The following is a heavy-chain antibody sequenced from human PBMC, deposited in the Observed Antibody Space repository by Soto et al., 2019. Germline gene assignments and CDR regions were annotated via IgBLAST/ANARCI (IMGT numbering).Heavy chain of an antibody. CDR2: IFWDGDR. D-gene: IGHD2-21*01. CDR1: EFSLSTDGVG. Sequence: SGPTLVNPTQTLTLTCSFSEFSLSTDGVGIGWIRQPPGKGLEWLALIFWDGDRRHNPSLKSRLTITTDTSKTQVVLTMTNMDPVDTATYYCAHSLRRASCGGGNCYFFDFWGQGTPVTVSS. V-gene: IGHV2-5*02. J-gene: IGHJ4*02. CDR3: AHSLRRASCGGGNCYFFDF.